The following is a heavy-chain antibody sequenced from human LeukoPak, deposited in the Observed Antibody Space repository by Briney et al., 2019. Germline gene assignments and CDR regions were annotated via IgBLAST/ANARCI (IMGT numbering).Heavy chain of an antibody. V-gene: IGHV4-59*08. CDR2: IYYSGST. CDR1: GGSITSYY. Sequence: SETLSLTCSVSGGSITSYYWSWIRQPPGKGLEWIGYIYYSGSTNYNPSLKSRVTISLDTSKNQFSLKVSSVTAADTAVYYCARHSSGYLSYFDYWGQGTLVPVSS. CDR3: ARHSSGYLSYFDY. D-gene: IGHD3-22*01. J-gene: IGHJ4*02.